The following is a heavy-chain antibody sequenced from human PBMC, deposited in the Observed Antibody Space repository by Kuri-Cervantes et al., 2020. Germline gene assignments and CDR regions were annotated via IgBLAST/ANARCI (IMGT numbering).Heavy chain of an antibody. J-gene: IGHJ4*02. CDR2: IYYSGGT. CDR3: AKDRHSSGLGPIDY. CDR1: GGSISSYY. V-gene: IGHV4-59*13. D-gene: IGHD6-19*01. Sequence: SETLSLTCTVSGGSISSYYWNWIRQPPGKGLEWIGYIYYSGGTNYDPSLKSRVTISVDTSKNQFSLKMNSVTAADTAVYYCAKDRHSSGLGPIDYWGQGTLVTVSS.